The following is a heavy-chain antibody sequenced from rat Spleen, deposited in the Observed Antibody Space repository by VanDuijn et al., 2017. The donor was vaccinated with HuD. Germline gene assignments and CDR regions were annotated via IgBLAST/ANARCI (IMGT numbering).Heavy chain of an antibody. CDR1: GFTFSNYD. CDR3: AKGYFDY. Sequence: EVQLVESGGGLVQPGRSLKLSCAASGFTFSNYDMAWVRQAPTKGLEWIASISTGGGNTYYRDSVKGRFTISRDNAENTVYLQMNSLRSEDTATYYCAKGYFDYWGQGVMVTVSS. CDR2: ISTGGGNT. J-gene: IGHJ2*01. V-gene: IGHV5S13*01.